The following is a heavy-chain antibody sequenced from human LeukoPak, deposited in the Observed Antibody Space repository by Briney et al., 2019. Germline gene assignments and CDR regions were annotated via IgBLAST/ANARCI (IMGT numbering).Heavy chain of an antibody. Sequence: GASVKVSCKASGGTFSSYAISWVRQAPGQGLEWMGGIIPIFGTANYAQKFQGRVTITTDESTSTAYMELSSLRSEDTAVYYCAPLEWSPYYYMDVWGKGTTVTVSS. CDR1: GGTFSSYA. CDR2: IIPIFGTA. V-gene: IGHV1-69*05. J-gene: IGHJ6*03. CDR3: APLEWSPYYYMDV. D-gene: IGHD3-3*01.